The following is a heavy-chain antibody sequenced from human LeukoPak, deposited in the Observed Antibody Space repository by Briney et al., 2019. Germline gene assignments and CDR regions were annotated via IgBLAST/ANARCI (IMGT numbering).Heavy chain of an antibody. CDR2: IYHSGST. Sequence: SETLSLTCTVSGDSISSYYWSWIRQPPGKGLEWIGYIYHSGSTNYNASLKSRATISVDTSKNQFSPKLSSVTAADTAVYYCATSIAARAALNWGQGTLVTVSS. CDR1: GDSISSYY. V-gene: IGHV4-59*01. D-gene: IGHD6-6*01. CDR3: ATSIAARAALN. J-gene: IGHJ4*02.